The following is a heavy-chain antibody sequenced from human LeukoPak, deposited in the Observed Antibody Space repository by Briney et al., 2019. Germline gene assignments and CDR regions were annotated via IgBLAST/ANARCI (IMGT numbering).Heavy chain of an antibody. CDR1: GDSINSDY. J-gene: IGHJ3*02. V-gene: IGHV4-59*01. CDR2: IYHTGST. D-gene: IGHD5-24*01. CDR3: ARVGGKTTINNAAFEI. Sequence: PSGALSLTCTVSGDSINSDYWNWLRQPPGKGLEWIGYIYHTGSTNYNPSLRSRVTISVDTSKKHFSLKLTSVTAADTAIYYCARVGGKTTINNAAFEIWGQGTMVTVSS.